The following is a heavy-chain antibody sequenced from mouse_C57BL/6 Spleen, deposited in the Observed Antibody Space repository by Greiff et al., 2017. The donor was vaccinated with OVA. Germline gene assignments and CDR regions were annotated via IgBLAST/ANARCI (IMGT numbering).Heavy chain of an antibody. CDR3: AREGYYGNSNYAMDY. D-gene: IGHD2-1*01. J-gene: IGHJ4*01. CDR2: IYPGDGDT. Sequence: QVQLQQSGPELVKPGASVKISCKASGYAFSSSWMNWVKQRPGKGLEWIGRIYPGDGDTNYNGKFKGKATLTADKSSSTAYMQLSSLTSEDSAVYFCAREGYYGNSNYAMDYWGQGTSVTVSS. CDR1: GYAFSSSW. V-gene: IGHV1-82*01.